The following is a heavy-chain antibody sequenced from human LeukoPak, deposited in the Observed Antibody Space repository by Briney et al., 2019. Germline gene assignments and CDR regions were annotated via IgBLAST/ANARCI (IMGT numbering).Heavy chain of an antibody. D-gene: IGHD5-24*01. CDR1: GGSISSSSYY. CDR2: IYYSGST. J-gene: IGHJ6*03. Sequence: SETLSLTCTVSGGSISSSSYYWGWIRQPPGKGLEWIGSIYYSGSTYYNPSLKSRVTISVDTSKNHFSLKLSSVTAADTAVYYCARDNYGYNEGSYYYYMDVWGKGTTVTVSS. V-gene: IGHV4-39*02. CDR3: ARDNYGYNEGSYYYYMDV.